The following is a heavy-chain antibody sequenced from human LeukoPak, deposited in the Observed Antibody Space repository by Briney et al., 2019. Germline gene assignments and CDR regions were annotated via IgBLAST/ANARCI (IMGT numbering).Heavy chain of an antibody. CDR1: GFTFSSYA. CDR3: AKAKGIQLWLHSEIDY. CDR2: ISGSGGST. D-gene: IGHD5-18*01. J-gene: IGHJ4*02. V-gene: IGHV3-23*01. Sequence: PGGSLRLSCAASGFTFSSYAMSWVRQAPGKGLEWVSAISGSGGSTYYADSVKGRFTISRDNSKNTLYLQMNGLRAEDTAVYYCAKAKGIQLWLHSEIDYWGQGTLVTVSS.